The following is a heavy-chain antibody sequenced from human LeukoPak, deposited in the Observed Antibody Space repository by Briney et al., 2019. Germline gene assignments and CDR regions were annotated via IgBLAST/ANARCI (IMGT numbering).Heavy chain of an antibody. Sequence: SVKVSCKASGGTFSSYAISWVRQAPGQGLEWMGGIIPIFGTANYAQKFQGRVTSTTDESTSTAYMELSSLRSEDTAVYYSARVRTGRFLNAFYIWGQGTMVTVSS. CDR2: IIPIFGTA. D-gene: IGHD2-21*01. J-gene: IGHJ3*02. V-gene: IGHV1-69*05. CDR3: ARVRTGRFLNAFYI. CDR1: GGTFSSYA.